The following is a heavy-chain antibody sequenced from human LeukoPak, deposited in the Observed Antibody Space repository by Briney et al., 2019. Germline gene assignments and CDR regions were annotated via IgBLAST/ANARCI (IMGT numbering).Heavy chain of an antibody. V-gene: IGHV1-2*02. CDR1: GYTFTGYY. Sequence: ASVKVSCKASGYTFTGYYMHWVRQAPGQGLEWMGWINPNSGGTNYAQKFQGRLTMTRDTSISTAYMELSSLRSDDTAVYYCARDGPCGSTSCYALDYWGQGTLVTVSS. CDR2: INPNSGGT. D-gene: IGHD2-2*01. J-gene: IGHJ4*02. CDR3: ARDGPCGSTSCYALDY.